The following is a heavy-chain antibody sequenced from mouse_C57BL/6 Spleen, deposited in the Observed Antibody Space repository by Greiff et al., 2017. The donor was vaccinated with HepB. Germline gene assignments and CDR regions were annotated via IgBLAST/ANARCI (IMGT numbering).Heavy chain of an antibody. CDR3: ARDYYGVDY. CDR1: GYTFTSYW. J-gene: IGHJ2*01. D-gene: IGHD1-1*01. CDR2: IDPSDSDT. Sequence: QVQLQQPGAELVRPGSSVKLSCKASGYTFTSYWMHWVKQRPIQGLEWIGNIDPSDSDTHYNQKFKDKATLTVDKSSSTAYMQLSSLTSEDSAVYYCARDYYGVDYWGQGTTLTVSS. V-gene: IGHV1-52*01.